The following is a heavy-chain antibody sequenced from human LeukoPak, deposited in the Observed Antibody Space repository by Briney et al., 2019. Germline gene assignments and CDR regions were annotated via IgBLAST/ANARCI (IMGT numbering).Heavy chain of an antibody. CDR1: GGSISSNYYY. CDR2: IYYSGST. D-gene: IGHD6-19*01. J-gene: IGHJ4*02. Sequence: SETLSLTCTVSGGSISSNYYYWGWIRQPPGKGLEWIGSIYYSGSTYYNPSLKSRVTISVDTSKNQFSLRLSSVTAADTAVHYCARQGRNSSGGQRWVDYWGQGTLVTVSS. CDR3: ARQGRNSSGGQRWVDY. V-gene: IGHV4-39*01.